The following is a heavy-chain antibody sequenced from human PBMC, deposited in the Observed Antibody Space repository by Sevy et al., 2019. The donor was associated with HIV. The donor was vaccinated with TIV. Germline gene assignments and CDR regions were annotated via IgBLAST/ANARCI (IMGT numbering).Heavy chain of an antibody. V-gene: IGHV3-33*01. CDR3: AMNYYDSSGSSFFFDY. J-gene: IGHJ4*02. D-gene: IGHD3-22*01. CDR1: GFTFSSYG. Sequence: GGSLRLSCAASGFTFSSYGMHWVRQAPGKGLEWVAGIWCDGSNKYYADSVKGRFSISRDNSKNTLYLQMNSLRAEDTAFYYCAMNYYDSSGSSFFFDYWGQGTLVTVSS. CDR2: IWCDGSNK.